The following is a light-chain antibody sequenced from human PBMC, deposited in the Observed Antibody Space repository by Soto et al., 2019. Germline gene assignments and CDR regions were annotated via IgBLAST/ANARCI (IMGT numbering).Light chain of an antibody. CDR2: DAS. CDR3: QQLNSYPLT. J-gene: IGKJ5*01. CDR1: PGISSA. Sequence: AIQLTQSPSSLSASVGDRVSITCRASPGISSALAWYQHKPGKPPKILIYDASSLQSGVPSRFSGSESGTECTLTISSLQPEDFATYYCQQLNSYPLTFGQGTRLEIK. V-gene: IGKV1-13*02.